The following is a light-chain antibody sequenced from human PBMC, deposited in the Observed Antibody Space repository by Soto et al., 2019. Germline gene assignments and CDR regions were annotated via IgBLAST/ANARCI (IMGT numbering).Light chain of an antibody. CDR2: ANN. CDR3: AAWDDSLNGLV. Sequence: QSVLTQPPSVSGTPGPRVSISCSGSRSNIGINAVDWYHQLPGTAPKVLIYANNQRPSGVPDRFSGSKSGTSASLAINGLQSDDEAHYYCAAWDDSLNGLVFGGGTQLTVL. V-gene: IGLV1-44*01. J-gene: IGLJ2*01. CDR1: RSNIGINA.